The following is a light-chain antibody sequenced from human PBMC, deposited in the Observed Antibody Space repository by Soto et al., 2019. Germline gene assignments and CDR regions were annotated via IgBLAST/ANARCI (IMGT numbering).Light chain of an antibody. CDR3: QQYNNYYT. CDR1: QTISTN. Sequence: EIVMTQSPATLSVSPGERAILSCRASQTISTNLAWYQHKPGQTPRLLIYGASTRATGVPARFSGSGSGTEFTLTISGLQSEDFAVYYCQQYNNYYTFGQGTKLEIK. CDR2: GAS. J-gene: IGKJ2*01. V-gene: IGKV3-15*01.